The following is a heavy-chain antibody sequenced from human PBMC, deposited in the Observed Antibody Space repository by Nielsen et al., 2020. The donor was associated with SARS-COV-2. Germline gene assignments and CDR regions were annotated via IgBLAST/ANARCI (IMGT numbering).Heavy chain of an antibody. CDR3: ASTFGTTLPYYFDY. J-gene: IGHJ4*02. Sequence: ASVKVSCKASGYTFTSYYMHWVRQAPGQGLEWMGIINPSGGSTSYAQKFQGRVTMTTDTSTNTAYMELRSLKSDDTAMYYCASTFGTTLPYYFDYWGQGTLIAVSS. V-gene: IGHV1-46*01. D-gene: IGHD1-7*01. CDR2: INPSGGST. CDR1: GYTFTSYY.